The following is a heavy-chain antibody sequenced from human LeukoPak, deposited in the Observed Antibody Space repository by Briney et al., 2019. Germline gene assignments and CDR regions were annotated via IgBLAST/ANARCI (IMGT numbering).Heavy chain of an antibody. CDR1: GFTVSSSY. V-gene: IGHV3-53*01. D-gene: IGHD2-2*01. J-gene: IGHJ3*02. CDR2: IYSGGST. CDR3: ARDSSLGDAFDI. Sequence: GGSLRLSCAASGFTVSSSYMSWVRQAPGKGLEWVSVIYSGGSTYYADSVKGRFTISRDNSKNTLYLQMNSLRAEDTAVYYCARDSSLGDAFDIWGQGTMVTVSS.